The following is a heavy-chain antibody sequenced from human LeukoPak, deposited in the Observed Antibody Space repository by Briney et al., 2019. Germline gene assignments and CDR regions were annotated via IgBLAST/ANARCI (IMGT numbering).Heavy chain of an antibody. CDR2: INHSGST. CDR3: ARGRKIAVAVSWFDP. Sequence: SDTLSLTCAVYGGSFSGYYWSWIRQPPGKGLEWIGEINHSGSTNYNPSLKSRVTISVDTSKNQFSLKLSSVTAADTAVYYCARGRKIAVAVSWFDPWGQGTLVTVSS. J-gene: IGHJ5*02. D-gene: IGHD6-19*01. V-gene: IGHV4-34*01. CDR1: GGSFSGYY.